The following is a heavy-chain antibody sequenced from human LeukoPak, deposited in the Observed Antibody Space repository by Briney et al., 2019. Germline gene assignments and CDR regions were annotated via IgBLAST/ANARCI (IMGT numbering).Heavy chain of an antibody. D-gene: IGHD3-3*01. CDR3: ASLLRLETGYNWFDP. CDR2: IYYSGST. V-gene: IGHV4-38-2*02. Sequence: SETLSLTCTVSGYSISSGYYWGWIRQPPGKGLEWIGNIYYSGSTYCNPSLKSRVTISVDTSKNQFSLRLSSVTAADTAMYYCASLLRLETGYNWFDPWGQGTLVTVSS. J-gene: IGHJ5*02. CDR1: GYSISSGYY.